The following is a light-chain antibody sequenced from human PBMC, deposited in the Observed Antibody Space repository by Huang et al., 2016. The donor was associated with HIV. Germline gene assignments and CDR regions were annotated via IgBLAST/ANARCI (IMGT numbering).Light chain of an antibody. J-gene: IGKJ2*01. CDR1: QSVNTN. CDR2: AAS. Sequence: VMMSQSPATLAASPGERVTLPCGASQSVNTNLAWYQQKPGQPPRLLIYAASTRSRGVPARFEGSGSGTEFTLTIDSLQSDDFAVYYCQQYNKWPPEYTLGQGNRLEIK. CDR3: QQYNKWPPEYT. V-gene: IGKV3-15*01.